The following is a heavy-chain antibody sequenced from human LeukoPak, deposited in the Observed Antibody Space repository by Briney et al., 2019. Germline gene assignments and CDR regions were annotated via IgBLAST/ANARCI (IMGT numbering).Heavy chain of an antibody. Sequence: ASVKVSCKAFGYTFTSYAMHWVRQAPGQRLEWMGWINAGNGNTKYSQKFQGRVTITRDTSASTAYMELSSLRSEDTAVYYCAREGYSSSWFDYWGQGTLVTVSS. CDR2: INAGNGNT. D-gene: IGHD6-13*01. CDR3: AREGYSSSWFDY. V-gene: IGHV1-3*01. J-gene: IGHJ4*02. CDR1: GYTFTSYA.